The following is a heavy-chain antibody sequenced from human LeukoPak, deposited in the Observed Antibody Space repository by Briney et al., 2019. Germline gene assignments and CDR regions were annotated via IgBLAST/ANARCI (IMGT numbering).Heavy chain of an antibody. CDR3: ARYIRFCTTTYCRLENNWFDP. CDR1: GDSINRGSHY. V-gene: IGHV4-39*01. Sequence: SETLSLTCTVSGDSINRGSHYWAWIRQSPGKGLEWIGNILYSGNTDYNPSLTSRVAISLDTSKNQFSLRLSSVTATDTAVYYCARYIRFCTTTYCRLENNWFDPWGQGTLVTVSS. D-gene: IGHD2-8*01. J-gene: IGHJ5*02. CDR2: ILYSGNT.